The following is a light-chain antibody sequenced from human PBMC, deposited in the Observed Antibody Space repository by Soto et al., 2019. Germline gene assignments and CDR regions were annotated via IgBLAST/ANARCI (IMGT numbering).Light chain of an antibody. Sequence: DIQMTQSPSSLSASVGDRVTITCRASQTISHYLNWYRQQPGKAPKLLIYAASNLQSGVPSRFSGSGSGTDFTFTISSLQPEDFATYYCQQYDNLPLTFGGGTRVEIK. V-gene: IGKV1-33*01. CDR2: AAS. CDR3: QQYDNLPLT. CDR1: QTISHY. J-gene: IGKJ4*01.